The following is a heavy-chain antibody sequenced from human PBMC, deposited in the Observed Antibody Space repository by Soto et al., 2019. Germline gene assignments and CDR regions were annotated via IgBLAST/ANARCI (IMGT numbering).Heavy chain of an antibody. Sequence: PSETLSLTCAVSGDSISSSNWWSWVRQPPGKGLEWIGEIYHSGSTNYNPSLKSRVTISVDTSKNQFSLKLSSVTAADTAVYYCARVPLRVAARPDYWGQGTLVTVSS. CDR2: IYHSGST. CDR1: GDSISSSNW. D-gene: IGHD6-6*01. CDR3: ARVPLRVAARPDY. V-gene: IGHV4-4*02. J-gene: IGHJ4*02.